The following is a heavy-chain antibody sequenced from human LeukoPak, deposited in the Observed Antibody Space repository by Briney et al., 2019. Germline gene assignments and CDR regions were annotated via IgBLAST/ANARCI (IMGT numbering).Heavy chain of an antibody. CDR3: AKSRGSGSYYLKEYYFDY. Sequence: GGSLRLSCAASGFTFSSYWMNWVRQAPGKGLEWVANIKQDGSEKYYVDSVKGRFTISRDNSKNTLYLQMNSLRAEDTAVYYCAKSRGSGSYYLKEYYFDYWGQGTLVTVSS. CDR2: IKQDGSEK. V-gene: IGHV3-7*03. J-gene: IGHJ4*02. CDR1: GFTFSSYW. D-gene: IGHD3-10*01.